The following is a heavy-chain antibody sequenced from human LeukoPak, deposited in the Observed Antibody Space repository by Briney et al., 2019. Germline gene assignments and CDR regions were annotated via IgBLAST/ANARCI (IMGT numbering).Heavy chain of an antibody. V-gene: IGHV3-9*03. J-gene: IGHJ4*02. D-gene: IGHD3-10*01. CDR1: GFNFDDHA. CDR3: AKGSYFGSPFGY. Sequence: GKSLRLSCAASGFNFDDHAMHWFRQAPGKGLEWVSGISWNSGNIGYADSVKGRFTISRDNAKNSLYLQMNSLRAEDMALYYCAKGSYFGSPFGYWGQGTLVTVSS. CDR2: ISWNSGNI.